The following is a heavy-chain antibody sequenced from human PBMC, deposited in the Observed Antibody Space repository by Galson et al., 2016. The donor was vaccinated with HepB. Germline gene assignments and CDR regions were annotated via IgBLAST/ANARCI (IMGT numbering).Heavy chain of an antibody. CDR2: ISSSGSTI. CDR1: GFTFNNYA. J-gene: IGHJ4*02. V-gene: IGHV3-48*03. D-gene: IGHD5-24*01. CDR3: AREFALEMGGDY. Sequence: SLRLSCATSGFTFNNYAMSWVRQAPGKGLEWVSYISSSGSTIYYADSVKGRFTISRDNAKNSLYLQMNSLRAEDTAVYYCAREFALEMGGDYWGQGTLVTVSS.